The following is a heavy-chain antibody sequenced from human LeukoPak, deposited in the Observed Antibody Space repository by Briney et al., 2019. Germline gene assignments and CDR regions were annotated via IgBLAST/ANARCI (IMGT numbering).Heavy chain of an antibody. CDR3: ARDSGNSFDY. CDR1: GFTVSSNY. Sequence: PGGSLRLSCAASGFTVSSNYMSWVRQAPGKGLEWVSVIYSGGSTYYADSVKGRFTISRDNSKNTLYLQMNSLRDGDTAVYYCARDSGNSFDYWGQGNLVTVSS. CDR2: IYSGGST. J-gene: IGHJ4*02. V-gene: IGHV3-66*01.